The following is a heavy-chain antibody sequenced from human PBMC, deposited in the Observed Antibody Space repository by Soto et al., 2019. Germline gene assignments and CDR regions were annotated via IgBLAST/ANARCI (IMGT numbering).Heavy chain of an antibody. CDR3: ARDLGGAFDW. V-gene: IGHV3-48*02. Sequence: EVQLVESGGGLVQRGGSLRLSCAASGFTFSSFSMKWVRQAPGRGLEWISYIGGGGRLISYAASVNGRFAITRDNAQNSLYLQMDTLRDEDTAVYYCARDLGGAFDWWGQGTLVTVSS. CDR2: IGGGGRLI. D-gene: IGHD3-10*01. CDR1: GFTFSSFS. J-gene: IGHJ4*02.